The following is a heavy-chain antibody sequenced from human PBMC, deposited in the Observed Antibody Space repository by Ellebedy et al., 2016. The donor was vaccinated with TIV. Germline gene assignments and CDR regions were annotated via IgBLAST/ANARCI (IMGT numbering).Heavy chain of an antibody. J-gene: IGHJ4*02. V-gene: IGHV3-30-3*01. D-gene: IGHD1-26*01. Sequence: GESLKISXAASGFTLRSYAMHWVRQAPGKGLEWVALISYDESNKYYADSVKGRFTISRDNSKNTLYLQINSLRAEDTAVYYCARGRYSGSYNLDYWGQGTRVTVSS. CDR2: ISYDESNK. CDR3: ARGRYSGSYNLDY. CDR1: GFTLRSYA.